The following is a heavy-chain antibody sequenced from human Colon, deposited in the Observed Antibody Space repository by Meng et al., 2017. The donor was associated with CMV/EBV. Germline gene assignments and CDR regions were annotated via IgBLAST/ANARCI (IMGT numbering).Heavy chain of an antibody. CDR3: AKDRSISQLFYDFDS. D-gene: IGHD2/OR15-2a*01. Sequence: LKISCVASGFTFDDHVMHWVRQVPGKGLEWVSGISWNSDTIGYVDSVKGRFTISRDNAKNSLSLEMNGLRPEDTGLYYCAKDRSISQLFYDFDSWGQGSLVTVSS. CDR2: ISWNSDTI. V-gene: IGHV3-9*01. CDR1: GFTFDDHV. J-gene: IGHJ4*02.